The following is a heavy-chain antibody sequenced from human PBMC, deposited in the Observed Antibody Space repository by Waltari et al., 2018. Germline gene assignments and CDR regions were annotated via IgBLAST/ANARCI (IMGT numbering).Heavy chain of an antibody. CDR2: ISHSGNT. V-gene: IGHV4-34*01. CDR1: GGSLSHNY. D-gene: IGHD2-15*01. Sequence: QVQLQQWGTGLLKPSETLPRTCAVYGGSLSHNYWSWIRQSPGKGLEWIGEISHSGNTNYMSSLKSRVTISLDTSMNQFSLKLTSVTAADTAVYYCARGLRSRSGDHWGQGTLVTVSS. CDR3: ARGLRSRSGDH. J-gene: IGHJ4*02.